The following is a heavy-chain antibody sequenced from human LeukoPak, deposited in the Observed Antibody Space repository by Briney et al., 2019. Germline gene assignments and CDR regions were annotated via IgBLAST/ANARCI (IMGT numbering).Heavy chain of an antibody. CDR3: ARRDSGYGEIDY. D-gene: IGHD5-12*01. CDR1: GYTFTSYD. CDR2: MNPNSGNT. J-gene: IGHJ4*02. V-gene: IGHV1-8*01. Sequence: ASVKVSCKASGYTFTSYDINWVRQATGQGLEWMGWMNPNSGNTGYAQKFQGRVTMTRNTSISTAYMELSSLRSEDTAVYYCARRDSGYGEIDYWGQGTLVTVSS.